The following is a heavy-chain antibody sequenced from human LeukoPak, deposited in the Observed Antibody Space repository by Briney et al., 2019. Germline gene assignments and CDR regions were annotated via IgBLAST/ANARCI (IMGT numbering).Heavy chain of an antibody. V-gene: IGHV4-59*01. Sequence: SETLTLTCTVSGGSISSYYWSWIRQPPGKGLEWIGYIYYSGSTNYNPFLKSRVTISVDTSKNQFSLKLSSVTAADTAVYYCAREGYYYGMDVWGQGTTVTVSS. CDR1: GGSISSYY. J-gene: IGHJ6*02. CDR3: AREGYYYGMDV. CDR2: IYYSGST.